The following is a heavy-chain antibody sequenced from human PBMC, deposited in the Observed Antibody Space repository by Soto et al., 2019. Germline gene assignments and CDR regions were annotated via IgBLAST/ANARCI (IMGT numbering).Heavy chain of an antibody. CDR2: ISSSGSTI. J-gene: IGHJ6*02. CDR3: ARVAAIVVVPAAIADYGMDV. CDR1: GFTFSDYY. D-gene: IGHD2-2*01. Sequence: GGSLRLSCAASGFTFSDYYMSWIRQAPGKGLEWVSYISSSGSTIYYADSVKGRFTISRDNSKNTLYLQMNSLRAEDTAVYYCARVAAIVVVPAAIADYGMDVWGQGTTVTVSS. V-gene: IGHV3-11*04.